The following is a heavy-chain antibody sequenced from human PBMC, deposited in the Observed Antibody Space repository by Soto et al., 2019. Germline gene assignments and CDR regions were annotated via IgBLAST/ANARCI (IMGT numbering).Heavy chain of an antibody. CDR3: ATTGSGYQNDAFDI. CDR2: IYYSGST. D-gene: IGHD3-22*01. J-gene: IGHJ3*02. V-gene: IGHV4-31*03. Sequence: PSETLSLTCTVSGGSISSGGYYWSWIRQHPGKGLEWIGYIYYSGSTYYNPSLKSRVTISVDTSKNQFSLKLSSVTAADTAVYYCATTGSGYQNDAFDIWGQGTMVTVSS. CDR1: GGSISSGGYY.